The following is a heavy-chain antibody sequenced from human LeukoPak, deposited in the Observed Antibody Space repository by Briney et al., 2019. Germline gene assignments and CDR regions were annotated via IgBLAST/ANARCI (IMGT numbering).Heavy chain of an antibody. CDR2: INPNSGGT. CDR1: GYTFTGYY. Sequence: ASVKVSCKASGYTFTGYYMHWVRQAPGQGLEWLGWINPNSGGTNYAQKFQGRVTMTRDTSISTAYMELSRLRSDDTAVYYCATSGGLLWFGEGFDYWGQGTLVTVSS. J-gene: IGHJ4*02. V-gene: IGHV1-2*02. CDR3: ATSGGLLWFGEGFDY. D-gene: IGHD3-10*01.